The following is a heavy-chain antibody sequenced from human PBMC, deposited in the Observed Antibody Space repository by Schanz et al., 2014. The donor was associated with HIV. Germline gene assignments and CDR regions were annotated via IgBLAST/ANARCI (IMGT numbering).Heavy chain of an antibody. D-gene: IGHD2-15*01. J-gene: IGHJ4*02. Sequence: EVQVLESGGDLVQPGGSLRLSCAASGLTLSSYGMSWVRQAPGKGLEWVSSISGGSGSTFYADSVKGRFTISRVNSKNTLYLQMNSLRAEDTAVYYCARGGIWEWDQPDFDYWGQGTLVSVSS. CDR2: ISGGSGST. V-gene: IGHV3-23*01. CDR1: GLTLSSYG. CDR3: ARGGIWEWDQPDFDY.